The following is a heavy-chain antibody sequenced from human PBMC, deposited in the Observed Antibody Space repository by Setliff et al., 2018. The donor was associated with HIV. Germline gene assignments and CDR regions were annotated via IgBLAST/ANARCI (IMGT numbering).Heavy chain of an antibody. Sequence: SETLSLTCAVSGVSISGFYWNWIRQSAGKGLQWIGRIYDSGNTTYNPSLRSRVSRSIDTSKKQFSLRLTSVTAADTAVYYCARDPPGHGDSNDYWGQGTLVTVSS. CDR3: ARDPPGHGDSNDY. D-gene: IGHD4-17*01. CDR2: IYDSGNT. J-gene: IGHJ4*02. V-gene: IGHV4-4*07. CDR1: GVSISGFY.